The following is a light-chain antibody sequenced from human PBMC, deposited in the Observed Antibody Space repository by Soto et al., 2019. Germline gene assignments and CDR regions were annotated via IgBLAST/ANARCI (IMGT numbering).Light chain of an antibody. CDR3: QQYGSSPPIT. J-gene: IGKJ5*01. CDR2: GAS. V-gene: IGKV3-20*01. CDR1: QSVSSSN. Sequence: EIVLTQSPGTLSLSPGERATLSCRASQSVSSSNLAWYQQKPGQAPRLLIYGASSRATGIPDRFSGSGSGTDFTLTISRLEPEDFAGYYCQQYGSSPPITFGQWTRLEIK.